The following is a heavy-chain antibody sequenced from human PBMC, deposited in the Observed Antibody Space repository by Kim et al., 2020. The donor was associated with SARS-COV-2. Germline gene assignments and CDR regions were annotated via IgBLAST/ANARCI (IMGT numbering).Heavy chain of an antibody. D-gene: IGHD5-18*01. Sequence: GESLKISCKGSGYSFTSYWIGWVRQMPGKGLEWMGIIYPGDSDTRYSPSFQGQVTISADKSISTAYLQWSSLKASDTAMYYCARRGSGYGPVRYGMDVWGQGTTVTVSS. V-gene: IGHV5-51*01. CDR1: GYSFTSYW. CDR2: IYPGDSDT. CDR3: ARRGSGYGPVRYGMDV. J-gene: IGHJ6*02.